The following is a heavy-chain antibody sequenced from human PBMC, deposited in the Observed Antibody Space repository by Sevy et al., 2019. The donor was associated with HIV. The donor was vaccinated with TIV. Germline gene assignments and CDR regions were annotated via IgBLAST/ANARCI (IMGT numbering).Heavy chain of an antibody. CDR1: GDSISSYF. J-gene: IGHJ4*02. CDR3: ARASAVDTRALVY. Sequence: SETLSLTCNVSGDSISSYFWSWFRQPPGKGLEWIGYIYYSGSSEYNPSLRSRVTISIDTSKKYLSMKLTSVTAADTAVYYCARASAVDTRALVYWGQGTLVTVSS. CDR2: IYYSGSS. V-gene: IGHV4-59*01. D-gene: IGHD5-18*01.